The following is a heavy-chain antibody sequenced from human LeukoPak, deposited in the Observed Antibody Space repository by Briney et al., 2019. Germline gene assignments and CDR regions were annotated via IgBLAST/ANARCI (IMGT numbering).Heavy chain of an antibody. Sequence: GGSLRLSCAASGFTFSSYSMNWVRQAPGKGLEWVSSISSSSSYIYYADSVKGRFTISRDNAKNSLYLQMNSLRAEDTAVYYCARGARGSGSYYGVDYWGQGTLVTVSS. CDR3: ARGARGSGSYYGVDY. V-gene: IGHV3-21*01. J-gene: IGHJ4*02. CDR2: ISSSSSYI. CDR1: GFTFSSYS. D-gene: IGHD3-10*01.